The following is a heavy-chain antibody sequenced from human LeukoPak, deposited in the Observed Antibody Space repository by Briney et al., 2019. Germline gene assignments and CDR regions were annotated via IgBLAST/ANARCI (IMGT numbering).Heavy chain of an antibody. J-gene: IGHJ4*02. Sequence: GGSLRLSCAASGFTFSSYGMSWVRQAPGKGLEWVSAISGSGGSTYYADSVKGRFTISRDNSKNTLYLQMNSLRAEDTAVYYCAKDDYCSGGSCYSVWGQGTLVTVSS. CDR2: ISGSGGST. CDR1: GFTFSSYG. CDR3: AKDDYCSGGSCYSV. V-gene: IGHV3-23*01. D-gene: IGHD2-15*01.